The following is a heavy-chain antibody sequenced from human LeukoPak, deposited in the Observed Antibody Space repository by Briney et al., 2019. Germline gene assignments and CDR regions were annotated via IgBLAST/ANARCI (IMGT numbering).Heavy chain of an antibody. CDR2: ISAYNGNT. CDR1: GYTFTSYG. V-gene: IGHV1-18*01. CDR3: ARGGITIFGVDQEYYFDY. D-gene: IGHD3-3*01. J-gene: IGHJ4*02. Sequence: AXXKVSCKASGYTFTSYGISWVRQAPGQGVEWMGWISAYNGNTNYAQKLKGRVTMNADTYKSTAYMEMRRLRSDDTAVYYCARGGITIFGVDQEYYFDYWGQGTLVTVSS.